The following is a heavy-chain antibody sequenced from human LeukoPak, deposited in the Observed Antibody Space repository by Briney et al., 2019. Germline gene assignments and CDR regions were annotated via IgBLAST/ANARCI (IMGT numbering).Heavy chain of an antibody. D-gene: IGHD2-2*01. Sequence: SETLSLTCTVSGGSISNYYWSWIRQPPGKGLEWIGYMYNSGSTNYDPSLESRVTISGDTSKNQFPLKLSSVTAADTAVYYCARSPCTSASCPRRNVFDIWGQGTMVTVSS. CDR1: GGSISNYY. V-gene: IGHV4-59*08. CDR3: ARSPCTSASCPRRNVFDI. J-gene: IGHJ3*02. CDR2: MYNSGST.